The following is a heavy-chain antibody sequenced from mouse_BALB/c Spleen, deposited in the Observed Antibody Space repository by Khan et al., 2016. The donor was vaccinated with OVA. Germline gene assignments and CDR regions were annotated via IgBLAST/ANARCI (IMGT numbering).Heavy chain of an antibody. CDR3: ARRGYGYGRGALFAY. Sequence: QVQLMQSGPGLVQPSQSLSITCTVSGFSLNNYSVHWVRQSPGKGLEWLGVIWSAGSTDYNAAFISRLTISKDNSRSQVFFKMNSLQPNDTAIYYCARRGYGYGRGALFAYWGQGTLVTVSA. D-gene: IGHD2-2*01. CDR2: IWSAGST. V-gene: IGHV2-2*02. CDR1: GFSLNNYS. J-gene: IGHJ3*01.